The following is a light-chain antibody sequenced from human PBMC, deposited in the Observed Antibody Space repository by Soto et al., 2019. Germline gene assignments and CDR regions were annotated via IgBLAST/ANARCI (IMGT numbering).Light chain of an antibody. J-gene: IGLJ3*02. Sequence: QAVVTQPPSVSGAPGQRVTISCTGSSSNIGAGHDVHWYQQVPGTAPKLLVSGNTNRPSGVPDRFSGSNSGTSASVAITGLQAEDEADYYCQSFDSSLNGWVFGGGTKLTVL. CDR3: QSFDSSLNGWV. CDR1: SSNIGAGHD. CDR2: GNT. V-gene: IGLV1-40*01.